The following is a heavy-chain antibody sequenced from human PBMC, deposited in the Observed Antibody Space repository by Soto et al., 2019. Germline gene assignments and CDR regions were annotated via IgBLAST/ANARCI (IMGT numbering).Heavy chain of an antibody. D-gene: IGHD2-2*01. J-gene: IGHJ6*03. CDR3: AGWHDRSTRCPSPECAVFYYLYLDG. CDR1: GYTFTSYD. Sequence: ASVKVSCKASGYTFTSYDINWVRQATGQGLEWMGWMNPNSGNTGYAQKFQGRVTMTRNTSISTAYMELSSLRSEDTAVYYCAGWHDRSTRCPSPECAVFYYLYLDGWGKGTKVTVSS. V-gene: IGHV1-8*01. CDR2: MNPNSGNT.